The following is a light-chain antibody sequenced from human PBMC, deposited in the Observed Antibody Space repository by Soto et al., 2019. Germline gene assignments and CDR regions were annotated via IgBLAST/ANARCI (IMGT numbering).Light chain of an antibody. J-gene: IGKJ3*01. CDR1: QSVSSY. Sequence: EIVLTQSPATLSLSPGERATLSCRASQSVSSYLAWYQQKPGQAPRLLIYDAPNRATGIPARFSGSGSGTDFTLTISSLEPEDFAVYYCQQRSNWPPPFTFGPGTKVDIK. CDR2: DAP. CDR3: QQRSNWPPPFT. V-gene: IGKV3-11*01.